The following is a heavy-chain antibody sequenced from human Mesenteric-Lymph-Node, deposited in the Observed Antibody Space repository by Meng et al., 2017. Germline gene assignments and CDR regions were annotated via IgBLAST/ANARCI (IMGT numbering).Heavy chain of an antibody. J-gene: IGHJ3*02. V-gene: IGHV4-34*01. D-gene: IGHD3-9*01. CDR2: INHSGCT. Sequence: SETLSLTWAVCGGSFSAYYWNWIRQPPGKGLEWIGEINHSGCTYYNPSLQSRVSVSVDTSENQFSLKLSSVTAADTAVYYCARDRGYYDILTGYLPNAFDIWGQGTMVTVSS. CDR1: GGSFSAYY. CDR3: ARDRGYYDILTGYLPNAFDI.